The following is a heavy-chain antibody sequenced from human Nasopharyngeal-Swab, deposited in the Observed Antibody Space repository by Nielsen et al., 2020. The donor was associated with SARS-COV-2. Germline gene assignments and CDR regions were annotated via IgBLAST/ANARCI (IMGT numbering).Heavy chain of an antibody. J-gene: IGHJ6*02. CDR1: GFSFSGYG. V-gene: IGHV3-33*01. CDR2: IWHDGRFQ. D-gene: IGHD6-19*01. CDR3: AREAQTGYSSGWTYYYYGMDV. Sequence: GGSLRLSCAASGFSFSGYGMHWVRQAPGKGLEWVAVIWHDGRFQFYADSVKGRFTVSRDNPKNTLYLQMNSLRAEDTAVYYCAREAQTGYSSGWTYYYYGMDVWGQGTTVTVSS.